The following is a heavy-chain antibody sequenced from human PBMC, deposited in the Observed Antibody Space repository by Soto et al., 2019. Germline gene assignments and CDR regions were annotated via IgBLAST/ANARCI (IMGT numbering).Heavy chain of an antibody. CDR1: GGSISSGDYY. CDR2: IYYSAST. D-gene: IGHD1-26*01. J-gene: IGHJ5*02. CDR3: ATNSGSYVGWFDP. V-gene: IGHV4-30-4*01. Sequence: SETLSLTCTVSGGSISSGDYYWSWIRQPPGKGLEWIGYIYYSASTYYNPSLKSRVTISVDTSKTQFSLKLSSVTAAETAVYYCATNSGSYVGWFDPWGQGTLVTVSS.